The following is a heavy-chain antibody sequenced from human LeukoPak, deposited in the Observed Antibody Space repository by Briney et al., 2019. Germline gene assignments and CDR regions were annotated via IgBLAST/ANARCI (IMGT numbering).Heavy chain of an antibody. CDR1: EFTFSTYW. D-gene: IGHD5-12*01. Sequence: GGSLRLSCAASEFTFSTYWMTWVRQAPGKGLEWVADIKQDGSEKYYVDSVKGRFTISRDNAKNSLYLQMNSLRAEDTAVYYCARGYSGYDLALDYWGQGTLDTVSS. CDR2: IKQDGSEK. J-gene: IGHJ4*02. V-gene: IGHV3-7*01. CDR3: ARGYSGYDLALDY.